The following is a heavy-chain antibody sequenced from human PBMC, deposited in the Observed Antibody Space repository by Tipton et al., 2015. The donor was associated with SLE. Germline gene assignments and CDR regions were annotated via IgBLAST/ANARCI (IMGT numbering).Heavy chain of an antibody. CDR1: GDSISSGTYY. CDR3: ARGVAGYFYYCYLDV. Sequence: TLSLTCTVSGDSISSGTYYWSWIRQPAGKGLEWIGRIDTSGDTKYSPSLKSRVSMSLDTSTNQFSLRLSSVTAADTAVYYCARGVAGYFYYCYLDVWGKGTTVTIPS. J-gene: IGHJ6*03. CDR2: IDTSGDT. V-gene: IGHV4-61*02.